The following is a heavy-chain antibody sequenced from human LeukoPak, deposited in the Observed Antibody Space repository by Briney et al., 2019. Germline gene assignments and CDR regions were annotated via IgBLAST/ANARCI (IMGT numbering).Heavy chain of an antibody. CDR1: GFTVSSND. CDR3: ARDNWNYGGDY. V-gene: IGHV3-53*01. D-gene: IGHD1-7*01. J-gene: IGHJ4*02. Sequence: GGSLRLSCAASGFTVSSNDMSWVRQAPGKGLECISVIYSGGSTDYADSVKGRFTISRDNAKDSLYLQMNSLRAEDTAVYYCARDNWNYGGDYWGQGTLVTVSS. CDR2: IYSGGST.